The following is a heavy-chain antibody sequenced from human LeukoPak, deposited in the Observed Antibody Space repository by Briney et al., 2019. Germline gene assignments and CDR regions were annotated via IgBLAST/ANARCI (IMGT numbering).Heavy chain of an antibody. Sequence: AGRSLRLSCAASGFTFSSYGMHWVRQAPGKGLEWVAVISYDGSNKYYADSVKGRFTISRDNSKNTLYLQMNSLRAEDTAVYYCARLGLFDYGDREIYYYYYGMDVWGQGTTVTVSS. V-gene: IGHV3-30*03. D-gene: IGHD4-17*01. CDR1: GFTFSSYG. CDR2: ISYDGSNK. CDR3: ARLGLFDYGDREIYYYYYGMDV. J-gene: IGHJ6*02.